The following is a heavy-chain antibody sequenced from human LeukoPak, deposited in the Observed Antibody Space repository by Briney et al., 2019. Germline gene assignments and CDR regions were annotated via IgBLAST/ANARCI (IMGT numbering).Heavy chain of an antibody. Sequence: GGSLRLSCAASGFTFSSYAMTWVRQAPGKGLEWVSSISVNGGTTYYADSVRGRFTISRDSSKNTLYLQMNSLRAEDTAVYYCVKGGGNVRRYFEYWGQGTLVTVSS. D-gene: IGHD4-23*01. CDR3: VKGGGNVRRYFEY. V-gene: IGHV3-23*01. CDR2: ISVNGGTT. CDR1: GFTFSSYA. J-gene: IGHJ4*02.